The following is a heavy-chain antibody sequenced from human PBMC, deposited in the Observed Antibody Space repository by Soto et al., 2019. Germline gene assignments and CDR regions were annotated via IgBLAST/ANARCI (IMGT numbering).Heavy chain of an antibody. CDR3: ARDRGYCSGGSCYWALYYFDY. J-gene: IGHJ4*02. V-gene: IGHV1-3*01. Sequence: GGSVKVSCKASGYTFTSYAMHWVRQAPGQRLEWMGWINAGNGNTKYSQKFQGRVTITRDTSASTAYMELSSLRSEDTAVYYCARDRGYCSGGSCYWALYYFDYWGQGTLVTVSS. CDR1: GYTFTSYA. CDR2: INAGNGNT. D-gene: IGHD2-15*01.